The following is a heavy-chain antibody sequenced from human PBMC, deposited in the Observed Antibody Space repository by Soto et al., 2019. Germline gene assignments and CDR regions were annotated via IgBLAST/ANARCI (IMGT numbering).Heavy chain of an antibody. Sequence: ASVKVSCKASGYSFSTLDINWVRQAAGQGLEWMGWVNPKSGNTDYAQKFRGRLTMTSNTSISTAYMQLSALTSEDTAVYYCARPYCDATSCYTDWFDPWGQGTLVTVSS. CDR1: GYSFSTLD. V-gene: IGHV1-8*01. CDR3: ARPYCDATSCYTDWFDP. D-gene: IGHD2-2*02. J-gene: IGHJ5*02. CDR2: VNPKSGNT.